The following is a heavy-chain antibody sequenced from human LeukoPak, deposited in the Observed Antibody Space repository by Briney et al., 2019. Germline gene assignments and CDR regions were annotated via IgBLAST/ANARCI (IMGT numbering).Heavy chain of an antibody. J-gene: IGHJ4*02. V-gene: IGHV4-30-2*01. CDR1: GGSINSGVYY. CDR3: ARWFGDY. D-gene: IGHD3-10*01. CDR2: IFHSGST. Sequence: PAETLSLTCTVSGGSINSGVYYWSWIRQPPGKGLEWIGYIFHSGSTSYNASLESRVTMSVDRSKNQFSLKLSSVTAADTAVYYCARWFGDYWGQGTLVTVSS.